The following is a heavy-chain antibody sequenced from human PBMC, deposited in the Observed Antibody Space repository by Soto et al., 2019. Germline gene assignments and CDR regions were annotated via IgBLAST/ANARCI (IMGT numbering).Heavy chain of an antibody. Sequence: GGSLRLSCAASGFTFSSYAMSWVRQAPGKGLEWVSAISGSGGSTYYADSVKGRFTISRDNSKNTLYLQMNSLRAEDTAVYYCAKVLEYQLLVPMPGIDYWGQGTLVTVSS. J-gene: IGHJ4*02. CDR3: AKVLEYQLLVPMPGIDY. V-gene: IGHV3-23*01. CDR2: ISGSGGST. D-gene: IGHD2-2*01. CDR1: GFTFSSYA.